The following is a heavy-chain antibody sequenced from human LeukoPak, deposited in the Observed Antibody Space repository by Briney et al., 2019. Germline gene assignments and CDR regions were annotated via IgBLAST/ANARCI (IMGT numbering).Heavy chain of an antibody. CDR2: IYQSGSGSS. CDR3: ASTLRFLPYRRFDY. CDR1: GGSIISSNYY. Sequence: YPSETLSLXCSVFGGSIISSNYYWGWSRQPTGKGLEWIGSIYQSGSGSSYYNPSLRSRVTISGDTSKNQFFLRLSSVTAADTAVYYCASTLRFLPYRRFDYWGQGTLVTVPS. D-gene: IGHD3-3*01. J-gene: IGHJ4*02. V-gene: IGHV4-39*01.